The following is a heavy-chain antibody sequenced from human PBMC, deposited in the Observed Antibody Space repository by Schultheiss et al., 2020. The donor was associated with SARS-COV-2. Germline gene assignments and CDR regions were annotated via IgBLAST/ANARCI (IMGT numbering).Heavy chain of an antibody. CDR3: ASQPVTIFGVVMYYFDY. CDR2: IYYSGST. V-gene: IGHV4-31*03. J-gene: IGHJ4*02. D-gene: IGHD3-3*01. CDR1: GGSISSGGYY. Sequence: SETLSLTCTVSGGSISSGGYYWSWIRQHPGKGLEWIGYIYYSGSTYYNPSLKSRVTISVDTSKNQFSLKLSSVNAADTAVYYCASQPVTIFGVVMYYFDYWGQGTLVTVSS.